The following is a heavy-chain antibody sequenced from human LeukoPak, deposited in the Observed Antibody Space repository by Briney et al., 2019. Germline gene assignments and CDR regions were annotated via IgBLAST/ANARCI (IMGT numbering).Heavy chain of an antibody. D-gene: IGHD5-12*01. J-gene: IGHJ2*01. CDR1: GGTFSSYA. CDR2: IIPIFGTA. CDR3: ARSQGYGAYWYFDL. Sequence: ASVKVSCKASGGTFSSYAISWVRQAPGQGLEWMGGIIPIFGTANYAQKFQGRVTITTDESTSTAYMELSSLRSEDTAVYYCARSQGYGAYWYFDLWGRGTLVTVSS. V-gene: IGHV1-69*05.